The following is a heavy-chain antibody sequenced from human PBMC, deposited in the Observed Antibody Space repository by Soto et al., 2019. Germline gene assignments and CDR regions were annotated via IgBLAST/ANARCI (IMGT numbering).Heavy chain of an antibody. D-gene: IGHD2-15*01. J-gene: IGHJ5*02. CDR1: GFTFSSYA. CDR3: AKPPPGVVVFSNNVHEDVWFDP. V-gene: IGHV3-23*01. Sequence: GGSLRLSCAASGFTFSSYAMSWVRQAPGKGLEWVSAISGSGGSTYYADSVKGRFTISRDNSKNTLYLQMNSLRTEDTAVYYCAKPPPGVVVFSNNVHEDVWFDPWGQGTLVTVSS. CDR2: ISGSGGST.